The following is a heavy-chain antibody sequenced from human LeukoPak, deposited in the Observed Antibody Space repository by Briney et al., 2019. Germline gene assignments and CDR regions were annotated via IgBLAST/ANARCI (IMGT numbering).Heavy chain of an antibody. CDR1: GYTFTSYA. Sequence: APVKVSCKASGYTFTSYAMNWVRQAPGQGLEWMGWINTNTGNPTYAQGFTGRFVFSLDTSVSTAYLQISSLKAEDTAVYYCATVHCSSTSCYNNWFDPWGQGTLVTVSS. D-gene: IGHD2-2*01. V-gene: IGHV7-4-1*02. CDR2: INTNTGNP. CDR3: ATVHCSSTSCYNNWFDP. J-gene: IGHJ5*02.